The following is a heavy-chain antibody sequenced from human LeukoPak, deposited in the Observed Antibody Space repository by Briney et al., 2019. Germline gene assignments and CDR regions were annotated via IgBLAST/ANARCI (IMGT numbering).Heavy chain of an antibody. D-gene: IGHD4-17*01. J-gene: IGHJ4*02. Sequence: GGSLRLSCAASGFTFSSYAMSWVRQAPGKGLEWVSVISGSGAGSYYADSVKGRFTISRDNSKNTLYLQMNSLRAEDTAVYYCAKGGDYGFDYWGQGTLVTVSS. CDR2: ISGSGAGS. CDR3: AKGGDYGFDY. V-gene: IGHV3-23*01. CDR1: GFTFSSYA.